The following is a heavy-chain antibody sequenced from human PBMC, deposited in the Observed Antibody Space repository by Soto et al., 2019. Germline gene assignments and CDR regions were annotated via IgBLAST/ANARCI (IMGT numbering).Heavy chain of an antibody. CDR2: IYGDDDQ. V-gene: IGHV2-5*02. Sequence: QITLKESGPTLVKPTQTLTLTCTFSGFSLTTSALGVGWILQPPGKALEWLTVIYGDDDQRSSPSLRSRLTISNDTSKNQVVLRMTHMDPVDTATYYCAHRHRAEAGLFDLWGQGTLVTVSS. J-gene: IGHJ4*02. CDR1: GFSLTTSALG. CDR3: AHRHRAEAGLFDL.